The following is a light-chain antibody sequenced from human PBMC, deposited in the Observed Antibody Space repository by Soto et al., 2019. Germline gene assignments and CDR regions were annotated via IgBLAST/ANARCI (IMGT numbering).Light chain of an antibody. V-gene: IGLV2-8*01. CDR2: EVS. CDR1: SSYVGGYNY. J-gene: IGLJ3*02. Sequence: QSALTQPPSASGSPGQSVTISCTGTSSYVGGYNYVTWYQQHPGKAPKLIIYEVSKRPSGVPDHFSGSKSGNTASLTVSGLQADDEADYYCSSFGGSNHVVFGGVTKLTVL. CDR3: SSFGGSNHVV.